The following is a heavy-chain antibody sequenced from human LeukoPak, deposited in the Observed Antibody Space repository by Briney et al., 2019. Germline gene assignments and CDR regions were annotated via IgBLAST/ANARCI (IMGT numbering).Heavy chain of an antibody. J-gene: IGHJ3*02. CDR3: ARGNSTGRGAFDI. Sequence: PGGSLRLSCAASGFTFSSYGMHWVRQAPGKGLEWISYVSSSNSSIYYADSVKGRFTISRDNAKNSLYLQMNSLRAEDTAVYFCARGNSTGRGAFDIWGQGTMVTVSS. V-gene: IGHV3-48*01. CDR1: GFTFSSYG. D-gene: IGHD6-19*01. CDR2: VSSSNSSI.